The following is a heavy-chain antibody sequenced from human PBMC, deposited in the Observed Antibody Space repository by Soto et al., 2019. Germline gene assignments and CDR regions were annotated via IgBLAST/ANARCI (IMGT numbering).Heavy chain of an antibody. J-gene: IGHJ6*02. Sequence: SETLSLTCTVSGGSISSGGYYWSWIRQHPGKGLEWIGYIYYSGSTYYNPSLKSRVTISVDTSKNQFSLKLSSVTAADTAVYYCARDRITIFGSYYYGKDVWGQGTTVTVSS. V-gene: IGHV4-31*03. D-gene: IGHD3-3*01. CDR2: IYYSGST. CDR1: GGSISSGGYY. CDR3: ARDRITIFGSYYYGKDV.